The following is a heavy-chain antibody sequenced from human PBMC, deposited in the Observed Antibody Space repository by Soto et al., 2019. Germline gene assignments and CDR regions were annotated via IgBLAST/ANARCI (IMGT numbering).Heavy chain of an antibody. CDR3: ARDPPPIYYDSSGCSTPFDY. Sequence: ASVKVSCKASGYTFTSYGISWVRQAPGQGLEWMGWISAYNGNTNYAQKLQGRVTMTTDTSTSTAYMELRSLRSDDTAVYYCARDPPPIYYDSSGCSTPFDYWGQGTLVTVSS. CDR2: ISAYNGNT. CDR1: GYTFTSYG. D-gene: IGHD3-22*01. V-gene: IGHV1-18*01. J-gene: IGHJ4*02.